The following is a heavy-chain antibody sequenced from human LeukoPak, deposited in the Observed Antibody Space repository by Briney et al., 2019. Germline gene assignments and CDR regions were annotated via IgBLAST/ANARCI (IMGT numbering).Heavy chain of an antibody. D-gene: IGHD3-3*01. V-gene: IGHV3-30*02. J-gene: IGHJ6*03. CDR1: GFTFSSYG. Sequence: GGSLRLSCVVSGFTFSSYGMHWVRQAPGKGLEWVAFMTYDGSKRPYADSVKGRFTISRDNSKNTLYLQMDGLRPEDTAVYYCAKNRRIFGRALQRHYMDVWGKGTTVAVSS. CDR2: MTYDGSKR. CDR3: AKNRRIFGRALQRHYMDV.